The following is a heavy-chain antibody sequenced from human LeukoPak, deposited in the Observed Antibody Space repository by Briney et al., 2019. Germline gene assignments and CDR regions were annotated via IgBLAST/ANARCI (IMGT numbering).Heavy chain of an antibody. Sequence: ASVKVSCKASGGTFSSYAISWVRQAPGQGLEWMGRIIPIFGIANYAQKFQGRVTITADKSTSTAYMGLSSLRSEDTAVYYCANYYDSSGHRHWGQGTLVTVSS. CDR2: IIPIFGIA. J-gene: IGHJ4*02. V-gene: IGHV1-69*04. D-gene: IGHD3-22*01. CDR3: ANYYDSSGHRH. CDR1: GGTFSSYA.